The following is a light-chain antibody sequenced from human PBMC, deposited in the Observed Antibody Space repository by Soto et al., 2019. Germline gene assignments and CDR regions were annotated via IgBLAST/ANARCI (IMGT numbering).Light chain of an antibody. CDR3: QQTDTIPRT. V-gene: IGKV1-5*03. Sequence: GDRVTITFRASQSIASRLDWYQKKPGSDPKLLIYKSSTLESGVPSRFSGIVSGTEFNLTVRRLQVEDCATYDGQQTDTIPRTFGPGTKGDI. CDR1: QSIASR. CDR2: KSS. J-gene: IGKJ1*01.